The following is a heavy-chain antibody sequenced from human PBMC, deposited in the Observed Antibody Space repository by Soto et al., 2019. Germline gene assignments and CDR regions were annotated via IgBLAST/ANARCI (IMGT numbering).Heavy chain of an antibody. Sequence: QVQLVQSGAEVKKPGSSVKVSCKASGGTFSSYAISWVRQAPGQGLEWMGGIIPIFGTATYAQKFQGGVTITADESTSTAYMGLSRLRSEATAVYYCASARRDGYKLPVFDYWGQGTLVTVSS. V-gene: IGHV1-69*01. CDR2: IIPIFGTA. J-gene: IGHJ4*02. D-gene: IGHD5-12*01. CDR3: ASARRDGYKLPVFDY. CDR1: GGTFSSYA.